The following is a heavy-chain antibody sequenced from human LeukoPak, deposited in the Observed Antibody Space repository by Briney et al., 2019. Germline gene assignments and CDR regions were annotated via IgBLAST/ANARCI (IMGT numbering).Heavy chain of an antibody. CDR3: ARGAIAVAGTIEY. J-gene: IGHJ4*02. Sequence: SETLSLTCTVSGDSISSYYCSWIRQPPGKGLEWIGYIYYRGSTNYNPALKRRVTISVDTSKNQFSLKLSSVSAADTAVYYCARGAIAVAGTIEYWGQGTLVTVSS. CDR1: GDSISSYY. D-gene: IGHD6-19*01. V-gene: IGHV4-59*01. CDR2: IYYRGST.